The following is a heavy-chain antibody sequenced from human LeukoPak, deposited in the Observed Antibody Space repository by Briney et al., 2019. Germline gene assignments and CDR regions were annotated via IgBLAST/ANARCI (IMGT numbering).Heavy chain of an antibody. CDR2: ISGRDGST. D-gene: IGHD3-22*01. Sequence: GGSLRLSCAASGFSFSDYAMNWVRQAPGKGLEWVSTISGRDGSTYYGDSVKGRFTISRDNSKNTLSLQMNSLRAEDTAVYYCARIDKSNGYYGLFDYWGQGTLVTVSS. J-gene: IGHJ4*02. V-gene: IGHV3-23*01. CDR1: GFSFSDYA. CDR3: ARIDKSNGYYGLFDY.